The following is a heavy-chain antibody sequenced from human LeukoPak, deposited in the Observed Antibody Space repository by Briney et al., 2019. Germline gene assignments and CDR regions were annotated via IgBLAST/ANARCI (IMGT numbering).Heavy chain of an antibody. J-gene: IGHJ4*02. V-gene: IGHV1-46*01. CDR2: INPSGAST. CDR1: GYTFTSSY. Sequence: ASVKVSCKASGYTFTSSYMHWVRQAPGQGLEWTGIINPSGASTSYAQKFQGRVTMTRDTSTSTVYMELSSLRSEDTAVYYCARDHDSYGFCVYWGQGTLVTVSS. D-gene: IGHD5-18*01. CDR3: ARDHDSYGFCVY.